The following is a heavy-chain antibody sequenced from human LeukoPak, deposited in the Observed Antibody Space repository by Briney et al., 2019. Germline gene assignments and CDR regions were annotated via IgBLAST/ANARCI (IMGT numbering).Heavy chain of an antibody. V-gene: IGHV1-18*01. D-gene: IGHD3-3*01. Sequence: ASVKVSCKASGYTFTSYGISWVRQAPGQGLEWMGWISAYNGNTNYAQKLQGRVTMTTDTSTSTAYMELGSLRSDDTAVYYCARDKRDYDFWSGPTHHFDYWGQGTLVTVSS. CDR3: ARDKRDYDFWSGPTHHFDY. CDR2: ISAYNGNT. J-gene: IGHJ4*02. CDR1: GYTFTSYG.